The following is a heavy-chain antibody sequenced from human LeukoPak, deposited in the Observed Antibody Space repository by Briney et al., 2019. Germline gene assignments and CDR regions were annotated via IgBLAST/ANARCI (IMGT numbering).Heavy chain of an antibody. CDR2: INHSGST. CDR3: ARAGGYCSGGSCTNYYYYMDV. J-gene: IGHJ6*03. D-gene: IGHD2-15*01. CDR1: GGSFSGYY. Sequence: SETLSLTCAVYGGSFSGYYWSWIRKPPGKGLEWIGEINHSGSTNYNPSLKSRVTISVDTSKNQFSLKLSSVTAADTAVYYCARAGGYCSGGSCTNYYYYMDVWGKGTTVTVSS. V-gene: IGHV4-34*01.